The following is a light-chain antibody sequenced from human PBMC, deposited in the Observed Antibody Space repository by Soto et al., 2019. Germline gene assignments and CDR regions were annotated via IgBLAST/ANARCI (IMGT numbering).Light chain of an antibody. CDR3: QQYGSSWMYT. J-gene: IGKJ2*01. CDR1: QSASSSY. Sequence: EIVLTQSPGTLSLSPGERATLSCRASQSASSSYLVWYQQKPGQAPRLLIYGASSRATGIPDRFSGSGSGTDFTLTISRLEPEDFAVYYCQQYGSSWMYTFGQGTKLEIK. CDR2: GAS. V-gene: IGKV3-20*01.